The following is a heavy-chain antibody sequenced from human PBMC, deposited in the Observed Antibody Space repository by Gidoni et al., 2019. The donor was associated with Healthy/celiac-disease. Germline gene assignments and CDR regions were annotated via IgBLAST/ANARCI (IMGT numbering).Heavy chain of an antibody. V-gene: IGHV4-34*01. CDR3: AREEVTGTTGY. CDR1: GGSFSGYY. CDR2: INQSGST. D-gene: IGHD1-7*01. Sequence: QVQLQQWGAGLLKPSETLSLTCAVFGGSFSGYYGSWIRQPPGKGLEWIGEINQSGSTNYNPSLKSRVTISVDTSKNQFSLKLSSVTAADTAVYYCAREEVTGTTGYWGQGTLVTVSS. J-gene: IGHJ4*02.